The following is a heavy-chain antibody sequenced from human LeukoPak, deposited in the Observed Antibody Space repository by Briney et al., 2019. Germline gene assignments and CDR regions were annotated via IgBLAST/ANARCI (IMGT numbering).Heavy chain of an antibody. V-gene: IGHV3-53*01. D-gene: IGHD4-17*01. CDR3: ARDAYGDAFDI. J-gene: IGHJ3*02. CDR2: IYSDGTT. CDR1: GLTFSSYS. Sequence: GGSLRLSCAVSGLTFSSYSMSWVRQAPGKGLEWVSVIYSDGTTYYADSVKGRFTISRDYSKNTLYLQMNNLRAEDTAVYYCARDAYGDAFDIWGQGTMVTVSS.